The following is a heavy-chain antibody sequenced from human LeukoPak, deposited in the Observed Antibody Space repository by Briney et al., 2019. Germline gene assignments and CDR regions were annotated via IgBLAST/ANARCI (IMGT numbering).Heavy chain of an antibody. J-gene: IGHJ6*03. CDR2: IETDGSRS. CDR3: RDFYNYYYMDV. Sequence: PRGSLRLSCAASGFTFSWHRMHWVRQVPGKGLVWISWIETDGSRSGYVGSVQGRFTISRDNAKNSLFLQMNSLYCSRDRLLEDRDFYNYYYMDVWGKGTTVTVSS. V-gene: IGHV3-74*01. CDR1: GFTFSWHR. D-gene: IGHD1-1*01.